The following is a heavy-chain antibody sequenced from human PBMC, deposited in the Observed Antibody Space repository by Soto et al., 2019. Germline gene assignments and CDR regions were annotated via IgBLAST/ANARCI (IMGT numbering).Heavy chain of an antibody. D-gene: IGHD2-15*01. J-gene: IGHJ3*02. CDR1: GGSFSGYY. CDR3: ARGRKDIVVVVAAGAFDI. CDR2: INHSGST. Sequence: SETLSLTCAVYGGSFSGYYWSWIRQPPGKGLEWIGEINHSGSTNYNPSLKSRVTISVDTSKNQFSLKLSSVTAADTAVYYCARGRKDIVVVVAAGAFDIWGQGTMVTVSS. V-gene: IGHV4-34*01.